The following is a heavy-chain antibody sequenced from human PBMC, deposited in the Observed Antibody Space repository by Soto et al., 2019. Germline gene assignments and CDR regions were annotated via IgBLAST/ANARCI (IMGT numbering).Heavy chain of an antibody. CDR3: GRVGDYNFCSGPDY. D-gene: IGHD3-3*01. CDR1: GFSFGDHY. J-gene: IGHJ4*02. V-gene: IGHV3-72*01. CDR2: TRNKANRYTT. Sequence: WVSLRLSYAASGFSFGDHYMDWVRKDPGKGLEWVARTRNKANRYTTEYAASVKGRFTISRDDSKNSLYLQMSSLQTEDTAVYYCGRVGDYNFCSGPDYGGQGTLVTV.